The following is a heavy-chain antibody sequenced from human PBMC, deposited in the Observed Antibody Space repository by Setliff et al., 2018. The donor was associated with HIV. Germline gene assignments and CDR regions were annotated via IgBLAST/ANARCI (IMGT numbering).Heavy chain of an antibody. D-gene: IGHD2-15*01. CDR2: IYNSGST. CDR1: GGSISSGSYY. Sequence: SETLSLTCSVSGGSISSGSYYWSWIRQPAGKGLEWIGRIYNSGSTIYNPSLKSRVTLSLDTSKNQFSLKLSSVTAADTAVYYWARQRLGSCSGARCSFSGMDVWGPGTTVTVSS. CDR3: ARQRLGSCSGARCSFSGMDV. V-gene: IGHV4-61*02. J-gene: IGHJ6*02.